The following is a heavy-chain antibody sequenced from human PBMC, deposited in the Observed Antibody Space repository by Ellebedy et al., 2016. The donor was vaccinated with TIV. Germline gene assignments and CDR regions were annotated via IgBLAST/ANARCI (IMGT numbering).Heavy chain of an antibody. CDR3: ARDRIRYFDWLSPMDV. V-gene: IGHV3-11*01. J-gene: IGHJ6*03. CDR1: GFMLSDYY. D-gene: IGHD3-9*01. CDR2: ISSSGSAI. Sequence: GESLKISCAASGFMLSDYYMGWIRQAPGKGLEWVSYISSSGSAIYYADSMKSRFTISRDNAKTSLYLQMNSLRAEDTAVYYCARDRIRYFDWLSPMDVWGKGTTVTVSS.